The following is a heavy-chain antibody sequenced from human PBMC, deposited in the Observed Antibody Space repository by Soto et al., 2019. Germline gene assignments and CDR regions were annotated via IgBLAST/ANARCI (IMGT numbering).Heavy chain of an antibody. CDR3: ARDGKGYYYYGMDV. CDR2: IIPIFGTA. CDR1: GGTFSSYA. J-gene: IGHJ6*02. Sequence: ASVKFSCKASGGTFSSYAISWVRQAPGQGLEWMGGIIPIFGTANYAQKFQGRVTITADESTSTAYMELSSLRSEDTAVYYCARDGKGYYYYGMDVWGQGTTVTVSS. V-gene: IGHV1-69*13. D-gene: IGHD2-15*01.